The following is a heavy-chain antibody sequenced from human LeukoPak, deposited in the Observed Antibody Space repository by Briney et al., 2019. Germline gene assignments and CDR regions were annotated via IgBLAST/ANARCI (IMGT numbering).Heavy chain of an antibody. V-gene: IGHV3-21*01. D-gene: IGHD2-21*02. CDR2: ISTSSRYI. Sequence: PGGSLRLSCAGSGFTFSRFSMNWVRQAPGKGLEWVSSISTSSRYIYYADSVKGRFTISRDNAKTSLYLEMNSLRVEDTAIYYCFGLVPATPQHFQSYMDVRGKGTTVTVSS. CDR3: FGLVPATPQHFQSYMDV. CDR1: GFTFSRFS. J-gene: IGHJ6*03.